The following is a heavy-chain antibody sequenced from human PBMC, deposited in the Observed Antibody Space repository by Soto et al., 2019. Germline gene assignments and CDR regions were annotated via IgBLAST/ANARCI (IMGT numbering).Heavy chain of an antibody. CDR2: VIPLFGTS. V-gene: IGHV1-69*06. CDR3: ARELKAGGHFGMDV. J-gene: IGHJ6*02. Sequence: QVQLVQSGAEVKEPGSSVKVACQASGGACSTYAMGWVRQAPGQGLEWMGGVIPLFGTSNYLPKFQGRVSIAADRSTETVYMELSRLRFDDTAVYFCARELKAGGHFGMDVWGQGTTVTVSS. CDR1: GGACSTYA. D-gene: IGHD3-16*01.